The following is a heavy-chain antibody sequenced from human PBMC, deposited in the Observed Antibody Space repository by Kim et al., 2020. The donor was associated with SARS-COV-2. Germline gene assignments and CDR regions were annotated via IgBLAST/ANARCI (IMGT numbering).Heavy chain of an antibody. CDR3: AKGSRGFYDYTNRLPYLVGYYYGMDV. CDR1: GFTFDDYA. J-gene: IGHJ6*02. Sequence: GGSLRLSCAASGFTFDDYAMHWVRQAPGKGLEWVSGISWNSGSIGYADSVKGRFTISRDNAKNSLYLQMNSLRAEDTALYYCAKGSRGFYDYTNRLPYLVGYYYGMDVWGQGTTFTVSS. D-gene: IGHD3-16*01. V-gene: IGHV3-9*01. CDR2: ISWNSGSI.